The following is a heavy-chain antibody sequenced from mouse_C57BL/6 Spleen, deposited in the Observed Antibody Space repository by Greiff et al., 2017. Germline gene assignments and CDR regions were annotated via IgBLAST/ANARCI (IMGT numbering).Heavy chain of an antibody. CDR1: GYTFTSYG. CDR2: IYTRSGNT. J-gene: IGHJ1*03. V-gene: IGHV1-81*01. CDR3: AREGPGYFDV. Sequence: QVQLQQSGAELARPGASVKLSCTASGYTFTSYGISWVKQRTGQGLEWIGEIYTRSGNTYYNEKFKGKATLTADKSSSTAYLELRSLTSEDSAVYFCAREGPGYFDVWGTGTTVTVSS.